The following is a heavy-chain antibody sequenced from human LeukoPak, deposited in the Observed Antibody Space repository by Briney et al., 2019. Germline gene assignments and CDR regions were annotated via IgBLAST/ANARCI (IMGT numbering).Heavy chain of an antibody. CDR1: GYTFTTYA. Sequence: ASVKVSCKASGYTFTTYAISWVRQAPGQGLEWMGWITTHNGDTNYEQNLQGRVTMTTDRSTSTAYMELRSLTSDDTAVYYCARGTGGGSSWYFYNWFDPWGQGTLVTVSS. D-gene: IGHD6-13*01. J-gene: IGHJ5*02. CDR3: ARGTGGGSSWYFYNWFDP. CDR2: ITTHNGDT. V-gene: IGHV1-18*01.